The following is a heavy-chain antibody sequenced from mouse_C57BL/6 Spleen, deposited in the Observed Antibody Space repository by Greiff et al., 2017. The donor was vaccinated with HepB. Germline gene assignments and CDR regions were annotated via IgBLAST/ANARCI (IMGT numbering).Heavy chain of an antibody. CDR2: FYPGSGSI. CDR1: GYTFTEYT. CDR3: ARHFPSYVSSYDYFDY. D-gene: IGHD1-1*01. V-gene: IGHV1-62-2*01. J-gene: IGHJ2*01. Sequence: VQLQQSGAELVKPGASVKLSCKASGYTFTEYTIHWVKQRSGQGLEWIGWFYPGSGSIKYNENFKDKATFTADKSSSTVYMELSRLTSEDSAVYFCARHFPSYVSSYDYFDYWGQGTTLTVSS.